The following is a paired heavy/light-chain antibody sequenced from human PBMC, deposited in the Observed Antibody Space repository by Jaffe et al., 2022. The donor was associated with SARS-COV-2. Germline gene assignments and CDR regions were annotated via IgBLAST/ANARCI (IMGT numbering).Light chain of an antibody. CDR3: CSYAGSSTLEV. Sequence: QSALTQPASVSGSPGQSITISCTGTSSDVGSYNLVSWYQQHPGKAPKLMIYEVSKRPSGVSNRFSGSKSGNTASLTISGLQAEDEADYYCCSYAGSSTLEVFGGGTKLTVL. CDR1: SSDVGSYNL. J-gene: IGLJ2*01. CDR2: EVS. V-gene: IGLV2-23*02.
Heavy chain of an antibody. Sequence: EVQLVESGGGLVKPGGSLRLSCAASGFTFSSYSMNWVRQAPGKGLEWVSSISSSSSYIYYADSVKGRFTISRDNAKNSLYLQMNSLRAEDTAVYYCARDEGSIDCSGGSCSPVGGFWGQGTLVTVSS. CDR1: GFTFSSYS. CDR3: ARDEGSIDCSGGSCSPVGGF. CDR2: ISSSSSYI. D-gene: IGHD2-15*01. J-gene: IGHJ4*02. V-gene: IGHV3-21*01.